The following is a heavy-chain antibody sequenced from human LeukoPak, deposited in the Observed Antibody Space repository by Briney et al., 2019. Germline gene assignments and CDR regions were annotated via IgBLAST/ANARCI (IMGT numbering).Heavy chain of an antibody. D-gene: IGHD3-22*01. V-gene: IGHV4-31*03. CDR3: ASLLDRAGLLNYYDSSGYYG. CDR1: GGSISSGGDY. Sequence: SETLSLTCTVSGGSISSGGDYWSWIRQHPGKGLEWIGYISYSGTTYYNPSLKSRITISLDTSKNQFSLELSSVTAADTAVYYCASLLDRAGLLNYYDSSGYYGWGQGTLVTVSS. CDR2: ISYSGTT. J-gene: IGHJ4*02.